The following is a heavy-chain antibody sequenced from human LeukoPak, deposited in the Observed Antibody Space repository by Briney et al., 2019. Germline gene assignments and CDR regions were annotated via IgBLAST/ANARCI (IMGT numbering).Heavy chain of an antibody. CDR1: GGSIRSISNY. V-gene: IGHV4-39*01. CDR3: ARRWWLRGPDALIPFDY. D-gene: IGHD5-12*01. Sequence: PSETLSLTCTVSGGSIRSISNYWGWIRQPPGKGLEWIGNIYYSGSTNYNPSLKSRVTISLDTSKNQFSLKLTSVTAADTAVYYCARRWWLRGPDALIPFDYWGQGTLVSVSS. J-gene: IGHJ4*02. CDR2: IYYSGST.